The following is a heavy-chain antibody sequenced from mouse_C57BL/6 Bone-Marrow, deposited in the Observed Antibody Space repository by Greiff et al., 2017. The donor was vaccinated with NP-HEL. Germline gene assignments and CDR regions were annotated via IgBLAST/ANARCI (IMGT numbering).Heavy chain of an antibody. CDR3: ARRRYAMDY. Sequence: EVQLVESGGDLVKPGGSLKLSCAASGFTFSSYGMSWVRPTPAKRLEWVATISSGGSYTYYPDSVKGRFTIPRDNAKNTLYLQMSSLKSEDTAMYYCARRRYAMDYWGQGTSVTVSS. CDR1: GFTFSSYG. CDR2: ISSGGSYT. V-gene: IGHV5-6*01. J-gene: IGHJ4*01.